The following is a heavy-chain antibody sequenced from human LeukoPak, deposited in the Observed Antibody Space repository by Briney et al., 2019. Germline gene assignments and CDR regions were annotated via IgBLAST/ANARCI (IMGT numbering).Heavy chain of an antibody. D-gene: IGHD6-19*01. Sequence: GGSLRLSCAASGFTFSNYWMTWVRQAPGKGLEWVANIKQGGSEKYYVDSVKGRFTISRDNAKSSLFLQMNSLRAEDTAVYYCARVYSSGWVDAFDIWGQGTMVTVSS. CDR3: ARVYSSGWVDAFDI. J-gene: IGHJ3*02. CDR2: IKQGGSEK. CDR1: GFTFSNYW. V-gene: IGHV3-7*04.